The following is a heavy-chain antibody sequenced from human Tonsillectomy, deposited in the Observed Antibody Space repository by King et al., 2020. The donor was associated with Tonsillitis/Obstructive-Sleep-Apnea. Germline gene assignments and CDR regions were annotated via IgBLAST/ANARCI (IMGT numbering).Heavy chain of an antibody. Sequence: VQLVESGGGVVQPGRSLRLSCAASGFSFNSYAMHWVRQAPGKGLEWVAVISYDGSNKYYADSVKGRFTISRDNSKNTLHLQMNRLRAEDTAVYYCARGYITYDFWRGQDYCGEGTLVTVSS. V-gene: IGHV3-30*04. CDR3: ARGYITYDFWRGQDY. D-gene: IGHD3-3*01. CDR1: GFSFNSYA. CDR2: ISYDGSNK. J-gene: IGHJ4*02.